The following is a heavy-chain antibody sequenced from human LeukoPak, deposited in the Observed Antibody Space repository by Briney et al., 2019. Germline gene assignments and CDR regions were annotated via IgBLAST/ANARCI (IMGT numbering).Heavy chain of an antibody. CDR2: TYYRSKWSN. CDR3: ARRLTQYDCFDP. CDR1: GDSVSSNSAA. D-gene: IGHD2-2*01. Sequence: SQTLSLTCVISGDSVSSNSAAWNWIRQSPSRGLEWLGRTYYRSKWSNDYAVSVKSRITVNPDTSKNQFSLHLNSVTPEDTAVYYCARRLTQYDCFDPWGQGILVTVSS. V-gene: IGHV6-1*01. J-gene: IGHJ5*02.